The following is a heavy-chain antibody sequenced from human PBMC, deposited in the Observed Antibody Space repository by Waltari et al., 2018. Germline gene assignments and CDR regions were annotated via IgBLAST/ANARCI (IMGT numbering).Heavy chain of an antibody. D-gene: IGHD1-26*01. V-gene: IGHV3-30*02. CDR2: IQPDGGDK. Sequence: QVHLVESGGGVVQPGGSLRLSCAASGFSLSAYAMYWVRQAPGQGVEGVAHIQPDGGDKFYGDSVKGRFSISRDDSRNTLFLQMNSLRDEDTAVYYCAKDLKGAWTIDYWGQGTLVTVSS. CDR1: GFSLSAYA. CDR3: AKDLKGAWTIDY. J-gene: IGHJ4*02.